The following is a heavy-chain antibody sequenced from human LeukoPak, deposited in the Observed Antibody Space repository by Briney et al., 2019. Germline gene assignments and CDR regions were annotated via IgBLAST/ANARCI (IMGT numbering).Heavy chain of an antibody. Sequence: GGSLRLSCAASGFTFDDYTMHWVRQAPGKGLEWVSLISWDDGSTYYADSVKGRFTISRDNSKNSLYLQMNSLRTEDTALYYCAKAYLGGPYCSSTSCYQRYYYYGMDVWGQGTTVTVSS. D-gene: IGHD2-2*01. J-gene: IGHJ6*02. CDR2: ISWDDGST. CDR1: GFTFDDYT. V-gene: IGHV3-43*01. CDR3: AKAYLGGPYCSSTSCYQRYYYYGMDV.